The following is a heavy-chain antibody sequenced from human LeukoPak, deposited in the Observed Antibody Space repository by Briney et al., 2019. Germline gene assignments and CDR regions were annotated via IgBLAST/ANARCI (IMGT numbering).Heavy chain of an antibody. CDR1: GGSISSYF. V-gene: IGHV4-4*07. D-gene: IGHD3-9*01. Sequence: SETLSLTCTVSGGSISSYFWSWIRQPAGKGLEWIGRIYTSGSTNYNPSLRSRVTMSVDTSKNQFSLKLSSVTAADTAVYYCARGLGVQDYDISSLFYYYYMDVWGKGTTVTISS. CDR3: ARGLGVQDYDISSLFYYYYMDV. CDR2: IYTSGST. J-gene: IGHJ6*03.